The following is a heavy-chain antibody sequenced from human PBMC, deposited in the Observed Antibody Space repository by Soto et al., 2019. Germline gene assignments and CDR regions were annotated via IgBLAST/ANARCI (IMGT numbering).Heavy chain of an antibody. CDR2: ISAYNGNT. J-gene: IGHJ4*02. D-gene: IGHD3-22*01. V-gene: IGHV1-18*01. Sequence: GASVKVSFKASGCTFTSYGISWVRQAPGQGLEWMGWISAYNGNTNYAQKLQGRVTMTTDTSTSTAYMELRSLRSDDTAVYYCARDKSESKYYYDSSGYLYYWGQGTMVTVSS. CDR1: GCTFTSYG. CDR3: ARDKSESKYYYDSSGYLYY.